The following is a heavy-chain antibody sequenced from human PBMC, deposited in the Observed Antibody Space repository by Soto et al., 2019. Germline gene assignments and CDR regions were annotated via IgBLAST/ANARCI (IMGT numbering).Heavy chain of an antibody. CDR3: ARGIWGSHRYYFDN. J-gene: IGHJ4*02. D-gene: IGHD3-16*02. V-gene: IGHV1-3*01. Sequence: QVPLVQSGAEVEKPGASVKVSCKASGYIFTDYAMQWVRQAPGQRPEWMGWINAGDGNTRFSQKFQGRVTFTRDTSASTAYMELSSLRSEDTAVYYCARGIWGSHRYYFDNWGQGTLVTVSS. CDR2: INAGDGNT. CDR1: GYIFTDYA.